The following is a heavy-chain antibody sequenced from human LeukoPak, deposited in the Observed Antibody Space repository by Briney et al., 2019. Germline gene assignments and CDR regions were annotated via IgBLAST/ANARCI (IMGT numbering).Heavy chain of an antibody. D-gene: IGHD1-1*01. Sequence: GGSLRLSCAASGFTFSSYSMHWVRQAPGKGLEWVSSISSSSSSYSYTYYADSVKGRFTISRDNSKSTLYLQMNSLREGDTAVYYCATDTHAFTGFGGYIEFWGRGTLVTVSS. J-gene: IGHJ4*02. V-gene: IGHV3-21*01. CDR1: GFTFSSYS. CDR2: ISSSSSSYSYT. CDR3: ATDTHAFTGFGGYIEF.